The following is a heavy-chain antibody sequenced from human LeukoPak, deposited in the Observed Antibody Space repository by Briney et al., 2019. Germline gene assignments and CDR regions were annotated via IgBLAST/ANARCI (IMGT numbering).Heavy chain of an antibody. V-gene: IGHV3-21*01. J-gene: IGHJ4*02. D-gene: IGHD6-19*01. CDR3: ARSPVAGTFFDY. Sequence: GGSLRLSCAASGFTFSSYRMNWVRQAPGKGLEWVSSISSSSSYIYYADSMKGRFTISRDNAKNSLYLQMNSLRAEDTAVYYCARSPVAGTFFDYWGQGTLVTVSS. CDR1: GFTFSSYR. CDR2: ISSSSSYI.